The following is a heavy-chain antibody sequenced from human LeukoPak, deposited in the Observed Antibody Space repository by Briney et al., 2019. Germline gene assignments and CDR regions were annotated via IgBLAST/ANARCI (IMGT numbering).Heavy chain of an antibody. V-gene: IGHV1-69*05. D-gene: IGHD3/OR15-3a*01. Sequence: ASVKVSCKASGGTFSSYAISWVRQAPGQGLEWMGGIIPIFGTANYAQKIQSRVTITTDESTSTAYMELSSLRSEDTAVYYCARGGGFDFWADDYYYMDVWGKGTTVTVSS. CDR3: ARGGGFDFWADDYYYMDV. J-gene: IGHJ6*03. CDR1: GGTFSSYA. CDR2: IIPIFGTA.